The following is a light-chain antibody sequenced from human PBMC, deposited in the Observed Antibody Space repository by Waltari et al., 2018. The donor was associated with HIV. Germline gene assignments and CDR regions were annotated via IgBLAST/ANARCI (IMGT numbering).Light chain of an antibody. V-gene: IGLV3-25*03. Sequence: SSELTQPPSMSVSPGQTARITCSGAALPKHYANWYQQKSGRAPVLIIFKDTYRPSGIPERFSGSTPGTTATLTISDVQAGDEADYYCQSTDTAGTVGVFGGGTKLT. CDR2: KDT. CDR1: ALPKHY. CDR3: QSTDTAGTVGV. J-gene: IGLJ3*02.